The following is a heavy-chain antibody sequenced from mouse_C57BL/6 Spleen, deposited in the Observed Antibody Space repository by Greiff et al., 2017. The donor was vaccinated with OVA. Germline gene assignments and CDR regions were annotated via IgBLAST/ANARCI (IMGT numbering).Heavy chain of an antibody. D-gene: IGHD2-3*01. Sequence: ESGPGLVKPSQSLSLTCSVTGYSITSGYYWNWIRQFPGNKLEWMGYISYDGSNNYNPSLKNRISITRDTSKNQFFLKLNSVTTEDTATYYCARFGDGYYPLPFDYWGQGTTLTVSS. CDR1: GYSITSGYY. J-gene: IGHJ2*01. CDR2: ISYDGSN. CDR3: ARFGDGYYPLPFDY. V-gene: IGHV3-6*01.